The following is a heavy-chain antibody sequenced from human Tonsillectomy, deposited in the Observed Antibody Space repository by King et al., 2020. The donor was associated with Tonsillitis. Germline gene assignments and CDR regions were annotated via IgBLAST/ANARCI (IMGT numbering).Heavy chain of an antibody. J-gene: IGHJ4*02. Sequence: QLVQSGSEVKKPGSSVKVSCKASGGTFSNFDISWVRQAPGQGLEWMGRIIPMSTSTKYARQFQGRVTITADLSTNSAYMDLSSLTSKDTAVYYCAREHDILTGYYRGYYLDFWGQGTLVTVSS. CDR1: GGTFSNFD. CDR2: IIPMSTST. D-gene: IGHD3-9*01. V-gene: IGHV1-69*15. CDR3: AREHDILTGYYRGYYLDF.